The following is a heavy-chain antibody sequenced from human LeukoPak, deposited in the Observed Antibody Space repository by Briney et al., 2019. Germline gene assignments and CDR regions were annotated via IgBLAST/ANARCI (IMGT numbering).Heavy chain of an antibody. J-gene: IGHJ5*02. D-gene: IGHD1-26*01. CDR2: IYYSGST. CDR3: ARELRFYSGSIPNWFDP. Sequence: PSETLSLTCTVSGGSLSSYYWSWIRQPPGKGLEWIGYIYYSGSTNYNPSLKSRVTISVDTSKNQFSLKLSSVTAADTAVYYCARELRFYSGSIPNWFDPWGQGTLVTVSS. V-gene: IGHV4-59*01. CDR1: GGSLSSYY.